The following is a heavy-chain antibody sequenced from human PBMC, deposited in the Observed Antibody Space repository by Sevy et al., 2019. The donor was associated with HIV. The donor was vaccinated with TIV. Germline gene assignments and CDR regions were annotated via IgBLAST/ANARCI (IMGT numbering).Heavy chain of an antibody. CDR3: ARGKEFTEDKIWGYGFDV. V-gene: IGHV1-69*13. Sequence: ASVKVSCEAPGGTFSNYTISWVRQAPGQGLEWMGGFIPMFGLAKYTEKFQDRLTINADESATTANMELTSLRSEDAAVYYCARGKEFTEDKIWGYGFDVWGPGTTVTVSS. D-gene: IGHD7-27*01. J-gene: IGHJ6*02. CDR1: GGTFSNYT. CDR2: FIPMFGLA.